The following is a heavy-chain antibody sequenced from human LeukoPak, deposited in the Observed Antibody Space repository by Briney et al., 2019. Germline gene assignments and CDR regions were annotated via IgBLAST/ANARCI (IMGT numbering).Heavy chain of an antibody. J-gene: IGHJ6*02. Sequence: ASVKVSCKASGYTFTSYGISWVRQAPGQGLEWMGRISAYNGNTNYAQKLQGRVTMTTDTSTSTAYMELRSLRSDDTAVYYCARGPPWYFDWFPNDYYYYGMDVWGQGTTVTVSS. V-gene: IGHV1-18*01. CDR1: GYTFTSYG. CDR2: ISAYNGNT. D-gene: IGHD3-9*01. CDR3: ARGPPWYFDWFPNDYYYYGMDV.